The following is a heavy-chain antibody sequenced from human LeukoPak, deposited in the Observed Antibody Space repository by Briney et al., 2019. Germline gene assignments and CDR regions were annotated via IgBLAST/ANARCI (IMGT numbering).Heavy chain of an antibody. CDR1: GFTFSSYE. D-gene: IGHD4-17*01. J-gene: IGHJ4*02. CDR3: ARVTYGDYG. Sequence: GGSLRLSCAASGFTFSSYEMNWVRQAPGKGLEWVSYTSSSGNIISYADSVKGRFTISRDNAKNSLYLQMNSLRAEDTAVYYCARVTYGDYGWGQGTLVTVSS. CDR2: TSSSGNII. V-gene: IGHV3-48*03.